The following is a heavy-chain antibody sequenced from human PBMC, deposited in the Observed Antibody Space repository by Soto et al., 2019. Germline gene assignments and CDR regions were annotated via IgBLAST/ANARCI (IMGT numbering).Heavy chain of an antibody. J-gene: IGHJ3*02. CDR3: AKARGGGSWYALDAFDI. D-gene: IGHD6-13*01. CDR1: GFTFSSYV. Sequence: EVQLLESGGGFVQPGGSLRLSCAASGFTFSSYVMTWVRQAPGKGLEWVSGTSGSGGSTYYADSVKGRFTISRDNSKNTLYLQRNSLRAEDTAVYYCAKARGGGSWYALDAFDIWGQGTMVTVSS. CDR2: TSGSGGST. V-gene: IGHV3-23*01.